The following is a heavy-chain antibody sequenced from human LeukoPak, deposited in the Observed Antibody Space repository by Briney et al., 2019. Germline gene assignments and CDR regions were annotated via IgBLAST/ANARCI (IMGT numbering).Heavy chain of an antibody. J-gene: IGHJ5*02. CDR3: AREVGPLSSGRNWFGP. Sequence: GGSLRLSCAASGFTVSSNYMSWVRQAPGKGLEWVSVIYSGGSTYYADSVKGRFTISRHNSKNTLYLQMNSLRAEDTAVYYCAREVGPLSSGRNWFGPWGQGTLVTVSS. V-gene: IGHV3-53*04. D-gene: IGHD6-19*01. CDR2: IYSGGST. CDR1: GFTVSSNY.